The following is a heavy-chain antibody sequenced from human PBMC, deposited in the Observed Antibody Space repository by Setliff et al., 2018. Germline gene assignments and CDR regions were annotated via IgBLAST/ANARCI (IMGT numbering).Heavy chain of an antibody. Sequence: PSETLSLTCTVYGVSFSDYYWGWVRQSPGKGLDWIGEINRSGTTNYDSSLEGRIAISVDTSKRQFSLKLSSVTAADMAVYYCRFWSGYYKNDYWAQGTVVTVSS. J-gene: IGHJ4*02. CDR3: RFWSGYYKNDY. CDR1: GVSFSDYY. CDR2: INRSGTT. D-gene: IGHD3-3*01. V-gene: IGHV4-34*01.